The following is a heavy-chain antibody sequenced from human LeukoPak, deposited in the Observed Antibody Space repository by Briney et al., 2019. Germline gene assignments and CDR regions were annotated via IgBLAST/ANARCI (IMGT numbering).Heavy chain of an antibody. CDR1: GGSISNTYYY. CDR3: ARIEDVTRGYNHAYYFDY. Sequence: SETLSLTCTVSGGSISNTYYYWGWIRQPPGKGLEWIGNIFHNGNTYYNPSLKSRVTMSIDTSKKQFSLKLRTATAADTAVYYCARIEDVTRGYNHAYYFDYWGQGTLVTVSS. CDR2: IFHNGNT. V-gene: IGHV4-39*07. D-gene: IGHD5-18*01. J-gene: IGHJ4*02.